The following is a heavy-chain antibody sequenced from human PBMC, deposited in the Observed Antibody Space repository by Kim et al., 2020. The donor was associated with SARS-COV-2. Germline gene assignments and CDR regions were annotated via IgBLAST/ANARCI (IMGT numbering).Heavy chain of an antibody. D-gene: IGHD2-8*01. V-gene: IGHV3-21*01. CDR3: ARDKDFTNGVCYPWFDP. J-gene: IGHJ5*02. Sequence: GGSLRLSCAASEFTFSEYSMNWVRQVPGKGLEWVSSITSSSTYVYYGDSVKGRFSISRDNAKNLLYLQMNSLGAEDTAVYYCARDKDFTNGVCYPWFDP. CDR2: ITSSSTYV. CDR1: EFTFSEYS.